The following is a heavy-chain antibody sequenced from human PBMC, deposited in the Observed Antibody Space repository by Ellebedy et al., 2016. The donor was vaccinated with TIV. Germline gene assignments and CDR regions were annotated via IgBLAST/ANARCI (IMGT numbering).Heavy chain of an antibody. CDR1: GFTFSTYG. J-gene: IGHJ6*02. CDR2: ISSRSSTI. D-gene: IGHD6-19*01. CDR3: ARDYVGGVEGIEVGESFYYGMDV. Sequence: GGSLRLSCAASGFTFSTYGMNWVRQAPGKGLEWVSYISSRSSTIYYADSVKGRFTISRDNAKNSLSLQMSSLRDEDTAVYYCARDYVGGVEGIEVGESFYYGMDVWGQGTTVTVSS. V-gene: IGHV3-48*02.